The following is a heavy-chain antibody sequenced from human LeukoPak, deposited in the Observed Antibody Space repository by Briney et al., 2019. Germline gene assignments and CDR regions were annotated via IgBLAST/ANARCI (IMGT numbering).Heavy chain of an antibody. Sequence: PSETLSLTCTVSGYSISSGYYWGWIRQPPGKGLEWIGSIYHSGSTYYNPSLKSRVTISVDTSKNQFSLKLSSVTAADTAVYYCASIFTVAGTGYFDYWGQGTLVTVSS. J-gene: IGHJ4*02. D-gene: IGHD6-19*01. CDR2: IYHSGST. CDR1: GYSISSGYY. V-gene: IGHV4-38-2*02. CDR3: ASIFTVAGTGYFDY.